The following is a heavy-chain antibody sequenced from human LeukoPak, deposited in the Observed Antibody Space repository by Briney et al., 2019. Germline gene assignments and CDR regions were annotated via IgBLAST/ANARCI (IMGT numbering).Heavy chain of an antibody. D-gene: IGHD6-13*01. CDR3: ANDVAQQQLSNLFYGMDV. Sequence: PGGSLRLSCATSGFIFSSYAMSWVRQAPGRGLEWVSSISGSGGSIYYADSVKGRFTISRDNSENTLYLQMNSLRAEDTAVYLCANDVAQQQLSNLFYGMDVWGQGTTVTVSS. J-gene: IGHJ6*02. V-gene: IGHV3-23*01. CDR1: GFIFSSYA. CDR2: ISGSGGSI.